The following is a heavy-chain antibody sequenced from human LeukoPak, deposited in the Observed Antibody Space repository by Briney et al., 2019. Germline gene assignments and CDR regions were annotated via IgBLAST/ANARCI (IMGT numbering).Heavy chain of an antibody. CDR3: ARGSIFGSESYP. CDR1: GFTFSSYA. D-gene: IGHD3-10*01. CDR2: ISGGGGTT. V-gene: IGHV3-23*01. J-gene: IGHJ5*02. Sequence: PGGSLRLSCAASGFTFSSYAMSWVRQAPGKGLEWVSTISGGGGTTLYADSVKGRFTISRDNSKNTLYLQMNSLRAEDTAVYYCARGSIFGSESYPWGQGTLVTVSS.